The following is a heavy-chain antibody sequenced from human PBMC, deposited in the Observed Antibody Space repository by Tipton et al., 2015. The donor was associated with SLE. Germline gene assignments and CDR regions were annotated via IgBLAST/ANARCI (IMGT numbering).Heavy chain of an antibody. CDR2: IGGRGGGT. V-gene: IGHV3-23*01. CDR3: TTIQWGYSWAGNN. Sequence: SLRLSCAASGFSFSDYVMSWVRQAPGKGLEWGSNIGGRGGGTYYADSVKGRFTISRDNSKNMLYLQMNSLRVEDTAVYYCTTIQWGYSWAGNNWGQGTLVTVSS. J-gene: IGHJ4*02. D-gene: IGHD6-19*01. CDR1: GFSFSDYV.